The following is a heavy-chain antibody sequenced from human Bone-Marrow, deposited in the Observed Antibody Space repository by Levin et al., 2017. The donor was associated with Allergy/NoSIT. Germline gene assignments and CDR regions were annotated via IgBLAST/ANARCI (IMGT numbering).Heavy chain of an antibody. J-gene: IGHJ5*02. CDR2: ATWNGGIM. D-gene: IGHD3-22*01. CDR3: AKDYFYYADIGYYLLDA. V-gene: IGHV3-9*01. CDR1: GFTFDDYA. Sequence: SLKISCAASGFTFDDYAMHWVRQVPGKGMEWVSGATWNGGIMVYAHSVKGRFTISRDNAKNSLYLHMNSLRVEDTPLYYCAKDYFYYADIGYYLLDAWGLGTLVTVSS.